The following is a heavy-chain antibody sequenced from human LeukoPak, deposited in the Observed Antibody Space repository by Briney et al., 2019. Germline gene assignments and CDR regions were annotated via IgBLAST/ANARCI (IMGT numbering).Heavy chain of an antibody. CDR3: ASGPYSSSWYPGADY. D-gene: IGHD6-13*01. V-gene: IGHV3-48*02. Sequence: PGGSLRLSSAASGFTFSSYSMNWVRQAPGKGLEWVSYISSSSSTIYYADSVKGRFTISRDNAKNSLYLQMNSLRDEDTAVYYCASGPYSSSWYPGADYWGQGTLVTVSS. CDR2: ISSSSSTI. CDR1: GFTFSSYS. J-gene: IGHJ4*02.